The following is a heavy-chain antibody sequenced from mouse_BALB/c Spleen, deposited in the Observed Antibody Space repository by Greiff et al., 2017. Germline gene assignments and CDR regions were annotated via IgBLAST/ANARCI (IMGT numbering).Heavy chain of an antibody. Sequence: EVHLVESGGGLVQPGGSRKLSCAASGFTFSSFGMHWVRQAPEKGLEWVAYISSGSSTIYYADTVKGRFTFSRDNPKNTLFLQMTSLRSEDTAMYYCARVIYDGYYFAYWGQGTLVTVSA. CDR3: ARVIYDGYYFAY. CDR1: GFTFSSFG. V-gene: IGHV5-17*02. J-gene: IGHJ3*01. CDR2: ISSGSSTI. D-gene: IGHD2-3*01.